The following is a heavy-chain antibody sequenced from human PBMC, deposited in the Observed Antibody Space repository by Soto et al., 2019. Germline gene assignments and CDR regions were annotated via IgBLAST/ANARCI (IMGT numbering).Heavy chain of an antibody. CDR3: ARSLLDEYSSSWRSAYYGMDV. Sequence: QVQLVQSGAEVKKPGASVKVSCKASGFTFSAYYIYWVRQAPGQGLEWIGWINPNSGGTNNAQKFQGRVTMTRDPSTSAVYMELSALIPDDTAVYYCARSLLDEYSSSWRSAYYGMDVWGQGTTVTVSS. CDR2: INPNSGGT. D-gene: IGHD6-13*01. J-gene: IGHJ6*02. CDR1: GFTFSAYY. V-gene: IGHV1-2*02.